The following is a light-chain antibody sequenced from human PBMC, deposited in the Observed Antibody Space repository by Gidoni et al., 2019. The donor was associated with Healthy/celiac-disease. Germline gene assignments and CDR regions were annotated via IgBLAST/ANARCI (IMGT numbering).Light chain of an antibody. Sequence: DIQMTQSPYSLSASVGDRVTITCRASQSISSYLNWYQQKPGKAPKLLIYAASSLQSGVPSMFSGSGSGTDFTLTISSLQPEDFATYYCQQSYSTPLTFGPGTKVDIK. CDR2: AAS. CDR3: QQSYSTPLT. V-gene: IGKV1-39*01. J-gene: IGKJ3*01. CDR1: QSISSY.